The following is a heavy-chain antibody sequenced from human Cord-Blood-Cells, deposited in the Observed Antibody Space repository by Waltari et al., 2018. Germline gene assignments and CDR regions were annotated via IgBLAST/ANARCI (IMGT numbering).Heavy chain of an antibody. CDR3: ARGGGDFWSGYYYFDY. D-gene: IGHD3-3*01. CDR2: IYYRGST. Sequence: QVQLQESGPGLVKPSETLSLTCTVSGGSISSYYWSWIRQPPGKGLGWSGYIYYRGSTNHTPALKSRFTISVDTSKNQFSLKLSSVTAADTAVYYCARGGGDFWSGYYYFDYWGQGTLVTVSS. J-gene: IGHJ4*02. V-gene: IGHV4-59*01. CDR1: GGSISSYY.